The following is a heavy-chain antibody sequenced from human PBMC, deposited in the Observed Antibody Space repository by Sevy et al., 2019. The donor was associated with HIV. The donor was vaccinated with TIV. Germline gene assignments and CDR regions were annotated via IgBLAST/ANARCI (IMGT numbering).Heavy chain of an antibody. D-gene: IGHD2-15*01. CDR3: ARGDIVVVVAATYYYGMDV. Sequence: ASVKVSCTASGGTFSSYAISLVRQAPGQGLEWMGGIIPIFGTANYAQKFQGRVTITADESTSTAYMELSSLRSEDTAVYYCARGDIVVVVAATYYYGMDVWGQGTTVTVSS. J-gene: IGHJ6*02. CDR1: GGTFSSYA. V-gene: IGHV1-69*13. CDR2: IIPIFGTA.